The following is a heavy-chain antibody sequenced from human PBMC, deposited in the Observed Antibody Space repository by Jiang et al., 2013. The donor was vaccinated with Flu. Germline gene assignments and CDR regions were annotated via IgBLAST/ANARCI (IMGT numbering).Heavy chain of an antibody. V-gene: IGHV3-30*01. CDR2: ISYDGSNK. J-gene: IGHJ3*02. Sequence: VISYDGSNKYYADSVKGRFTISRDNSKNTLYLQMNSLRAEDTAVYYCARGVLEWYLSAQDDAFDIWGQGTMVTISS. D-gene: IGHD3-3*01. CDR3: ARGVLEWYLSAQDDAFDI.